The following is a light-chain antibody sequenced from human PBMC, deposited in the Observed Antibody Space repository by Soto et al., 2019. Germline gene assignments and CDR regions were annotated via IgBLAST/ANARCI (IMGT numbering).Light chain of an antibody. CDR2: GAS. V-gene: IGKV3-20*01. J-gene: IGKJ5*01. CDR1: QSISSNY. CDR3: QQYTGPPTT. Sequence: ETVMTQTPATLSVSPGDRATLSCRASQSISSNYLAWCQQRPGQAPRLLIYGASTRAAGIPDRFSGSGSGTDFTLTITRLEPEDSAVYFCQQYTGPPTTFGQGTRLEIK.